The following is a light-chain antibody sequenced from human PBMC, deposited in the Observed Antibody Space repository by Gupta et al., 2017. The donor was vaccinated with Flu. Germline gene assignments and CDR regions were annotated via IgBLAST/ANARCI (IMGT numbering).Light chain of an antibody. Sequence: EIVLTQSPGTLSLSPGERATLSCRASQRVSSDYVAWYQQKPGQAPRLLIYGASRRATNIPDRFSGSGSGTEFSLTISRLEPEDFAVYHCQQDGSLFWTFGQGTKVEIK. J-gene: IGKJ1*01. CDR2: GAS. CDR1: QRVSSDY. V-gene: IGKV3-20*01. CDR3: QQDGSLFWT.